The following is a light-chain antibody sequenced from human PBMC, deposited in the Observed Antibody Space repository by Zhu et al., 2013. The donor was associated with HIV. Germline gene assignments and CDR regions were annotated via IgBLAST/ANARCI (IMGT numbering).Light chain of an antibody. Sequence: QSVLTQPPSLSAAPGQKVTISCSGSSSNIGNNYVSWYQHLPGTAPKLLIYDNNRRPSGIPDRFSGSNSGNTATLTISGTQAMDEADYYCQAWDSSTLYVFGTGTKVTVL. J-gene: IGLJ1*01. CDR3: QAWDSSTLYV. CDR1: SSNIGNNY. CDR2: DNN. V-gene: IGLV1-51*01.